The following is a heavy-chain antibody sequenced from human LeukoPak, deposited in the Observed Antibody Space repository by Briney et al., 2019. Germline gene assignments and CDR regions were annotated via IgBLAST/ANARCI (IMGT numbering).Heavy chain of an antibody. J-gene: IGHJ5*02. CDR2: INPNSGGT. V-gene: IGHV1-2*02. Sequence: ASVKVSCKASGYTFTGYYMHWVRQAPGQGLEWMGWINPNSGGTNYAQKFQRRVTMTRDTSISTAYMELSRLRSDDTAVYYCAREGDYRGDWFDPWGQGTLVTVSS. CDR3: AREGDYRGDWFDP. CDR1: GYTFTGYY. D-gene: IGHD3-16*01.